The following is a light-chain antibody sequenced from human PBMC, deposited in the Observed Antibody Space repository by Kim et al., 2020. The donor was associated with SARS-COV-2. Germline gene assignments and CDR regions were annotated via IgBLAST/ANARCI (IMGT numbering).Light chain of an antibody. Sequence: ASVGDRVTITCRASQSIRSNLNWYQQNPGKAPKLLIYAASSLQPGVPSRFSGSGSGTDFTLTISSLQPDDSATYYCQETYSIPFTFGPGTKVDIK. CDR1: QSIRSN. J-gene: IGKJ3*01. CDR2: AAS. V-gene: IGKV1-39*01. CDR3: QETYSIPFT.